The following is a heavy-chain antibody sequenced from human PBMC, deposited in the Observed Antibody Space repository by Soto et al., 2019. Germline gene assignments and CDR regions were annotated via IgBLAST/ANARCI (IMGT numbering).Heavy chain of an antibody. V-gene: IGHV1-69*13. Sequence: SVKVSCKASGGTFSSYAISWVRQAPGQGLEWMGGIIPIFGTANYAQRFQGRVTITADESTSTAYMELSSLRSEDTAVYYCARDLGSSGYFDYWGQGTLVTVSS. CDR1: GGTFSSYA. CDR3: ARDLGSSGYFDY. CDR2: IIPIFGTA. J-gene: IGHJ4*02. D-gene: IGHD6-19*01.